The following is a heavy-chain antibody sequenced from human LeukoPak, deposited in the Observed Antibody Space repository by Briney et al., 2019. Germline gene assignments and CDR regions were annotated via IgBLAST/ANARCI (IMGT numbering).Heavy chain of an antibody. CDR2: INPNSGVP. CDR3: ARAGSLYCSGGSCFLNFDY. J-gene: IGHJ4*02. CDR1: GYTFTAHY. D-gene: IGHD2-15*01. V-gene: IGHV1-2*02. Sequence: ASVKVSCKASGYTFTAHYIHWVRQAPGQGFEWMGWINPNSGVPNYAQKFQGRVTMTRDTSISTAYMELSRLRSDDTAVYYCARAGSLYCSGGSCFLNFDYWGQGTLVTVSS.